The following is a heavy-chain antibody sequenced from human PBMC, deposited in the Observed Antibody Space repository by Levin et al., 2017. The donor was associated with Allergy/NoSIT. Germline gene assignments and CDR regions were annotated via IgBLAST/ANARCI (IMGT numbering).Heavy chain of an antibody. J-gene: IGHJ4*02. D-gene: IGHD2-15*01. Sequence: GESLKISCKASGFTFTSYYMHWVRQAPGQGLEWMGIINPNGGTTSYAQNFQGRVTLTSDTSTSTVYMELSSLSSEDTAVYHCARARGWSDFDYWGQGTLLTVSS. CDR3: ARARGWSDFDY. CDR2: INPNGGTT. V-gene: IGHV1-46*01. CDR1: GFTFTSYY.